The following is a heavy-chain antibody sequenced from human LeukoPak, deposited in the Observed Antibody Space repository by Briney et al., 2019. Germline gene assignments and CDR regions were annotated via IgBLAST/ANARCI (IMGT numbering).Heavy chain of an antibody. D-gene: IGHD1-26*01. Sequence: GGSPRLSCAASGFTFSSYAMSWVRQAPGKGLEWVSAISGSGGSTYYADSVKGRFTISRDNSKNTLYLQMNSLRAEDTAIYYCAKDLLVGATAWWGQGTLVTVSP. J-gene: IGHJ4*02. CDR2: ISGSGGST. CDR1: GFTFSSYA. V-gene: IGHV3-23*01. CDR3: AKDLLVGATAW.